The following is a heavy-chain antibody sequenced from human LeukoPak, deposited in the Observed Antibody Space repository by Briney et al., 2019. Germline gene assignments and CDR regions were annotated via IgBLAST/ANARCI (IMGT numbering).Heavy chain of an antibody. CDR1: GYTCTDYY. CDR3: ARDYGDYGSHWDAFDT. D-gene: IGHD4-17*01. Sequence: ASVKVSCKASGYTCTDYYIHWVRQAPGQGLEWMGWISPNSGGTKYAQKFQGRVTMTRDTSISTVYMELSRLRSDDTAVYYCARDYGDYGSHWDAFDTWGQGTMVTVFS. CDR2: ISPNSGGT. V-gene: IGHV1-2*02. J-gene: IGHJ3*02.